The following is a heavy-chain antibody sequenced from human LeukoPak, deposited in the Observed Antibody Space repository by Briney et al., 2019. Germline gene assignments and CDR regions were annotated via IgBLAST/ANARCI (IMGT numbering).Heavy chain of an antibody. CDR1: GYSFTSYW. Sequence: NAGESLKISCKGSGYSFTSYWICWVRQMPGKGLEWMGIIYPGDSDTRYSPSFQGQVTISADKSISTAYLQWSSLKASDTAMYYCARLESGYSGYDGTYFDYWGQGTLVTVSS. V-gene: IGHV5-51*01. CDR2: IYPGDSDT. CDR3: ARLESGYSGYDGTYFDY. J-gene: IGHJ4*02. D-gene: IGHD5-12*01.